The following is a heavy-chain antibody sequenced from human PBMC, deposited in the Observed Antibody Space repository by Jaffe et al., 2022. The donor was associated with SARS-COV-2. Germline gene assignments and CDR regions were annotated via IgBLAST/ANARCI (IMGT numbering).Heavy chain of an antibody. V-gene: IGHV3-21*01. CDR3: ARTYYFENSDSGFDY. J-gene: IGHJ4*02. Sequence: EVQLVESGGGLVKPGESLRLSCAVSGFTFSSYSMNWVRQAPGKGLEWVSSISSSGDYIYYADSVKGRFTISRDSAKNSLYLQMNSPRAEDTAIYYCARTYYFENSDSGFDYWGQGTLVTVSS. CDR1: GFTFSSYS. D-gene: IGHD3-22*01. CDR2: ISSSGDYI.